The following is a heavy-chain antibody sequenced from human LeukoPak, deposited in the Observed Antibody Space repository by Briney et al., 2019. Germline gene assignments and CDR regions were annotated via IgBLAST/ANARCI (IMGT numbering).Heavy chain of an antibody. Sequence: GGSLRLSCAASGFTFSNAWMSWVRHAPGKGLECVGHINSKNDGGTTDYAAPVKGRFSISRDDSKNTLYLQMNSLKTEDTAVYYCSTSYYDYVWGSYRDYWGQGTLVTVSS. J-gene: IGHJ4*02. V-gene: IGHV3-15*01. CDR2: INSKNDGGTT. CDR1: GFTFSNAW. D-gene: IGHD3-16*02. CDR3: STSYYDYVWGSYRDY.